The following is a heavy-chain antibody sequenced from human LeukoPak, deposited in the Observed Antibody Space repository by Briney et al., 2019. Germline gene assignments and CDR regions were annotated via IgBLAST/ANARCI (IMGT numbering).Heavy chain of an antibody. D-gene: IGHD4-17*01. CDR1: GFTFSSYE. CDR2: ISSSGSTI. CDR3: ARERPDYAFDY. J-gene: IGHJ4*02. Sequence: GGSLRLSCASSGFTFSSYEMNWVRQAPGKGLEWVSYISSSGSTIYYADSVKGRFTISRDNAKNSLYLQMNSLSAEDTADYYCARERPDYAFDYWGQGTLVTVSS. V-gene: IGHV3-48*03.